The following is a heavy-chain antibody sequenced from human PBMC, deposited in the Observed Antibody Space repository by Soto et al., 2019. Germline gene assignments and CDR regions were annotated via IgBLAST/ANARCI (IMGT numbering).Heavy chain of an antibody. D-gene: IGHD3-9*01. CDR1: GGSISSSSYY. CDR2: IYYSGST. J-gene: IGHJ4*02. Sequence: PSETLSLTCTVSGGSISSSSYYWGWIRQPPGKGLEWIGSIYYSGSTYYNPSLKSRVTISVDTSKNQFSLKLSSVTAADTAVYYCARLDYDILTGYYNPVFDYWGQGTLVTVSS. V-gene: IGHV4-39*01. CDR3: ARLDYDILTGYYNPVFDY.